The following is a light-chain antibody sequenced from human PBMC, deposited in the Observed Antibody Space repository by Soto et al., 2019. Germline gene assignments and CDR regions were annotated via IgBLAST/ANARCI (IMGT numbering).Light chain of an antibody. CDR2: DAS. V-gene: IGKV3-11*01. Sequence: EIVLTHSPATLSLSPVERATLSCRASQSVSSYLAWYQQKPGQAPRLLIYDASNRATGIPARFSGSGSGTDFTLTISSLEPEDFAVYYCQQRSNWPPTTFGQGTRLEIK. J-gene: IGKJ5*01. CDR1: QSVSSY. CDR3: QQRSNWPPTT.